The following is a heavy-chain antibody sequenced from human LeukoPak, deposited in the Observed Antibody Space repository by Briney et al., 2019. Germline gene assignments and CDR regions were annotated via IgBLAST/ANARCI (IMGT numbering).Heavy chain of an antibody. CDR1: GMSISSYY. V-gene: IGHV4-4*07. CDR3: ARRFHGDSSGYSVDY. J-gene: IGHJ4*02. D-gene: IGHD3-22*01. Sequence: SETLSLTCSVSGMSISSYYWTWIRQPAGKGLEWIGRIFTSGSTSYNPSLTSRVTMSVDTSKNQFSLTLTSVTAADTAVYYCARRFHGDSSGYSVDYWGQGTLVTVSS. CDR2: IFTSGST.